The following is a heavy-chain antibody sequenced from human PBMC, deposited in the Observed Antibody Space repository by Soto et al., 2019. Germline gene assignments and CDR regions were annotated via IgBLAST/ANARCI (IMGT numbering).Heavy chain of an antibody. CDR1: GDSISNGGYY. D-gene: IGHD2-15*01. V-gene: IGHV4-31*03. Sequence: QVQLQESGPGLVKPSQTLSLTCTVSGDSISNGGYYWSWIRQHPGKGLEWIGYVFYNGNTYYNPSLKSRITISVDTSKNAVSLKLTSVTAADTAVYYCARERPYICSGGGCYRIFDYWGQGTLVTVSS. CDR2: VFYNGNT. CDR3: ARERPYICSGGGCYRIFDY. J-gene: IGHJ4*02.